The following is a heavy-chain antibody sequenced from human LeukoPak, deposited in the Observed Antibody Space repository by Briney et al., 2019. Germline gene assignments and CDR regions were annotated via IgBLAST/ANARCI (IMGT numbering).Heavy chain of an antibody. Sequence: SETLSLTCTVSGGSISSSSYYWGWIRQPPGKGLEWIGSIYYSGSTYYNPSLKSRVTISVDTSKNQFSLKLSSVTAADTAVYYCARRNIYYERDYWGQGTLVTVSS. J-gene: IGHJ4*02. CDR2: IYYSGST. V-gene: IGHV4-39*01. D-gene: IGHD3-22*01. CDR3: ARRNIYYERDY. CDR1: GGSISSSSYY.